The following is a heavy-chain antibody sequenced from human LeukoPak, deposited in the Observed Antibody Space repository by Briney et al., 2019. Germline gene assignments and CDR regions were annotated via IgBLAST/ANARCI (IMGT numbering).Heavy chain of an antibody. CDR3: AKEQVGNTTLGYFDY. Sequence: GGSLRLSCAASGFTFSNYAMNWVRQAPGKGLEWVSAISSSGGSTYYADSVKGRFTISRDNSKNTLYLQMNSLRAEDTAVYYCAKEQVGNTTLGYFDYWGQGTLVTVSS. CDR2: ISSSGGST. J-gene: IGHJ4*02. CDR1: GFTFSNYA. D-gene: IGHD4-23*01. V-gene: IGHV3-23*01.